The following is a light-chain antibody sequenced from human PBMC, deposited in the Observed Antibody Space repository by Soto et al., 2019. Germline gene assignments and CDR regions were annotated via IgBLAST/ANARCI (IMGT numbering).Light chain of an antibody. V-gene: IGLV2-23*03. CDR3: CSYVGSNNVL. CDR2: EGS. CDR1: SSDVGTYNL. J-gene: IGLJ2*01. Sequence: QSALTQPASVSGSPTQSITISCTGTSSDVGTYNLVSWYQQHPGKAPKLMIYEGSKRPSGVSDRFSGSKSGNTASLTISGLQAEDEADYYCCSYVGSNNVLFGGGTKLTVL.